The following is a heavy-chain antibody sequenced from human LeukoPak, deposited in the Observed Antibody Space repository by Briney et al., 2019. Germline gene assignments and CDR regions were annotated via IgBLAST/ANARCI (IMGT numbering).Heavy chain of an antibody. CDR2: ISWNSGSI. J-gene: IGHJ3*02. CDR1: GFTFDDYV. V-gene: IGHV3-9*01. Sequence: GGSLRLSCAASGFTFDDYVMHWVRQAPGKGLEWVSGISWNSGSIGYADSVKGRFTISRDNAKNSLYLQMNSLRAEDTALYYCAKDTGPTTPRAFDIWGQGTMVTVSS. D-gene: IGHD1-1*01. CDR3: AKDTGPTTPRAFDI.